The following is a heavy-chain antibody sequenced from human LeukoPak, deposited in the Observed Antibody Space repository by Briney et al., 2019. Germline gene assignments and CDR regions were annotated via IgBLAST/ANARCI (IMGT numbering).Heavy chain of an antibody. CDR3: ARAPFLVRGVTRTPFDY. CDR1: GGSISSSSYY. J-gene: IGHJ4*02. V-gene: IGHV4-39*07. CDR2: IYYSGST. Sequence: SETLSLTCTVSGGSISSSSYYWGWIRQPPGKGLEWIGSIYYSGSTYYNPSLKSRVTISVDTSKNQFSPKLSSVTAADTAVYYCARAPFLVRGVTRTPFDYWGQGTLVTVSS. D-gene: IGHD3-10*01.